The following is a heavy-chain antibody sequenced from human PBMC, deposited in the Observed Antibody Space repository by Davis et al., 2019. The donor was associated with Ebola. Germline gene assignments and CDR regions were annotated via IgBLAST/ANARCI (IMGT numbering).Heavy chain of an antibody. V-gene: IGHV5-51*01. CDR1: GYSFTSYW. Sequence: GESLKISCKGSGYSFTSYWIGWVRQMPGKGLEWMGIIYPGDYDTRYSPSFQGQVTISADKSIRTAYLQWSSLKASDTAMYYCARRSARIAAADASDYWGQGTLVTVSS. CDR2: IYPGDYDT. CDR3: ARRSARIAAADASDY. D-gene: IGHD6-13*01. J-gene: IGHJ4*02.